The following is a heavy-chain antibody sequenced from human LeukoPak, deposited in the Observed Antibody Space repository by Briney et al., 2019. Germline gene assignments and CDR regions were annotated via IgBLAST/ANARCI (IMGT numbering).Heavy chain of an antibody. Sequence: PSETLSLTCTVSGGSISSSSYYWGWIRQPPGKGLEWIGSIYHSGSTYYNPSLKSRVTISVDTSKNQFSLKLSSVTAADTAVYYCARDFPYGSGSYTPLYWGQGTLVTVSS. D-gene: IGHD3-10*01. CDR2: IYHSGST. CDR1: GGSISSSSYY. CDR3: ARDFPYGSGSYTPLY. J-gene: IGHJ4*02. V-gene: IGHV4-39*07.